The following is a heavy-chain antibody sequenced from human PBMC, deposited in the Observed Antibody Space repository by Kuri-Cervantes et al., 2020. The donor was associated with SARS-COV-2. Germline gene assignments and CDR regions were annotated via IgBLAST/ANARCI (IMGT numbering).Heavy chain of an antibody. CDR1: GFTFSSCV. J-gene: IGHJ4*02. CDR2: ISYDGSNK. V-gene: IGHV3-30-3*01. D-gene: IGHD3-9*01. Sequence: GGSLRLSCAASGFTFSSCVLHWVRQAPGKGLEWVAIISYDGSNKDYADSVKGRFTISRDNSKNTLHLQMNSLRAEDTAVYYCARDRRPHMYDILTGYFRPFDYWGQGTLVTVSS. CDR3: ARDRRPHMYDILTGYFRPFDY.